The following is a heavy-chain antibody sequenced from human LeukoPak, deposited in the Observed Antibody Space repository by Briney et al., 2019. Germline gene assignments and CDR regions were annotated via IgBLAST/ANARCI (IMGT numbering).Heavy chain of an antibody. V-gene: IGHV1-3*01. CDR3: ARAEVATFDY. CDR1: GYTFTSYA. CDR2: INAGNGNT. Sequence: ASVKVSCKASGYTFTSYAMHWVRQAPGQRLEWMGWINAGNGNTKYSQKFQSRVTITRDTSASTAYMELSSLRSEDTALYYCARAEVATFDYWGQGTLVTVSS. D-gene: IGHD2-15*01. J-gene: IGHJ4*02.